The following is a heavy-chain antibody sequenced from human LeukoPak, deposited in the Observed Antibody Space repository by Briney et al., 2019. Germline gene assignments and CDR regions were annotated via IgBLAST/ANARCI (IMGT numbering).Heavy chain of an antibody. CDR1: GFTASTKY. V-gene: IGHV3-66*01. J-gene: IGHJ3*02. Sequence: GGSLRLSCAASGFTASTKYMTWVRQAAGKGLEWVSVVYSADCTHYADSVKGRFTISRDDSKNTVHLQMNSLRAEDTAVYYCAKDRGYSYGFPVAGAFDIWGQGTMVTVSS. CDR2: VYSADCT. CDR3: AKDRGYSYGFPVAGAFDI. D-gene: IGHD5-18*01.